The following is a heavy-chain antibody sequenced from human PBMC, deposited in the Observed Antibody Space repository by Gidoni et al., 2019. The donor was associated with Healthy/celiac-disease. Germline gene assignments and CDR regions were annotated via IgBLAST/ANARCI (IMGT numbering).Heavy chain of an antibody. D-gene: IGHD6-6*01. V-gene: IGHV4-59*01. J-gene: IGHJ6*02. CDR3: ASHSMAARPYYYGMDV. Sequence: QVQLQESGPGLVKPSETLSLTCTVSGGSISSYYWSWIRQHPGKGLEWIGYIYYSGSTNYNPSLKSRVTISVDTSKNQFSLKLSSVTAADTAVYYCASHSMAARPYYYGMDVWGQGTTVTDSS. CDR2: IYYSGST. CDR1: GGSISSYY.